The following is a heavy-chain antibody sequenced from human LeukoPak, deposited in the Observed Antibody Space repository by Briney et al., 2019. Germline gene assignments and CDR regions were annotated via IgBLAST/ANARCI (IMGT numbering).Heavy chain of an antibody. CDR3: AKDPIAAGKARRFDY. CDR2: IDYSGGST. D-gene: IGHD6-13*01. CDR1: GFTFSSYE. V-gene: IGHV3-23*01. Sequence: GGSLRLSCAASGFTFSSYEMNWVRQAPGKGLEWVSSIDYSGGSTHYADSVMGRFTISRDNSKNTLYLQMNSLRAEDTAVYYCAKDPIAAGKARRFDYWGQGTLVTVSS. J-gene: IGHJ4*02.